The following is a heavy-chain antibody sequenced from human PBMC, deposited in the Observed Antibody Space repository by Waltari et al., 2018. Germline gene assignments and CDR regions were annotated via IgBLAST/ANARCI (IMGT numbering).Heavy chain of an antibody. CDR3: AGSGEELELRSAFDI. D-gene: IGHD1-7*01. Sequence: QVQLVQSGAEVKKPGSSVKVSCKASGGTFSSYAISWVRQARGQCLEGMGGISPICGTSSNEQKVQGRVTITTDEATSTAYMELSSLRAEDTAVYYCAGSGEELELRSAFDIWGQGTMVTVSS. J-gene: IGHJ3*02. CDR2: ISPICGTS. CDR1: GGTFSSYA. V-gene: IGHV1-69*05.